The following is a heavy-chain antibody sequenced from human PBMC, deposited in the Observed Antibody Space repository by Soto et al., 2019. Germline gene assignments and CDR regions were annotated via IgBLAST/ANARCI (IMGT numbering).Heavy chain of an antibody. D-gene: IGHD3-10*01. V-gene: IGHV1-8*01. CDR3: ARSITMVRGVIKYYMDV. Sequence: QVQLVQSGAEVKKPGASVKVSCKASGYTFTSYDINWVRQATGQGLEWMGWMNPNSGNTGYAQKFQGRVTMTRNTSISTAYMELSSLRSEDTAVYYCARSITMVRGVIKYYMDVWGKGTTVTVSS. CDR2: MNPNSGNT. CDR1: GYTFTSYD. J-gene: IGHJ6*03.